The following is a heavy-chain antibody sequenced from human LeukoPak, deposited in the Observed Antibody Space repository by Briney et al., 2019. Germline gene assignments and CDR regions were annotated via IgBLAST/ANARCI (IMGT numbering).Heavy chain of an antibody. CDR1: GFSFSTYS. D-gene: IGHD3-3*01. V-gene: IGHV3-48*04. CDR2: ISSSSSTI. J-gene: IGHJ6*04. CDR3: ATIPVTIFGVVTDV. Sequence: GRSLRLSCAASGFSFSTYSMNWVRQAPGKGLEWVSYISSSSSTIYYADSVKGRFTISRDNAKNSLYLQMNSLRAEDTAVYYCATIPVTIFGVVTDVWGKGTTVTVSS.